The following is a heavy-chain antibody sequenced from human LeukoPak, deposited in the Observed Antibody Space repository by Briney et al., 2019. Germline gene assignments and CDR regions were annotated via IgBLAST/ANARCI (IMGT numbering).Heavy chain of an antibody. D-gene: IGHD1-14*01. CDR2: ISGSGGST. J-gene: IGHJ4*02. CDR1: GFTFSTYA. Sequence: GGSLRLSCAASGFTFSTYAMSWVRQAPGKGLEWVSAISGSGGSTFNADSVKGRFTISRDNSKNTLFLQMKSLRAEDTAIYYCAKDHPSGYYFDYWGQGTLVTVSS. V-gene: IGHV3-23*01. CDR3: AKDHPSGYYFDY.